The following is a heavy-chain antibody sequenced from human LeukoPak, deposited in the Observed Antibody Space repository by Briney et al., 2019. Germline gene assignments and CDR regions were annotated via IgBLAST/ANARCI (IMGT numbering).Heavy chain of an antibody. CDR1: GFTFSSSW. J-gene: IGHJ5*02. CDR2: ISGSGGST. V-gene: IGHV3-23*01. D-gene: IGHD3-10*01. Sequence: GGSLRLSCAASGFTFSSSWMSWVRQAPGKGLEWVSAISGSGGSTYYADSVKGRFTISRDSSKNTLYLQMNSLRAEDTAVYYCAKDRNIGGSGSYYRLNWFDPWGQGTLVTVSS. CDR3: AKDRNIGGSGSYYRLNWFDP.